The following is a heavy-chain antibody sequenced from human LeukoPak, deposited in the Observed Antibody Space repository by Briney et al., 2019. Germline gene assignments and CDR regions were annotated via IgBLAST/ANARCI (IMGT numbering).Heavy chain of an antibody. Sequence: GSLRLSFAASGFTFSSYWMSWVRPAPGKGLEWVANIKQDGSEKYYVDSVKGRFTISRDNAKNSLYLQMNSLRAEDTAVYYCARRGSSDTGKAFDIWGQGTMVTVSS. CDR1: GFTFSSYW. CDR2: IKQDGSEK. V-gene: IGHV3-7*01. J-gene: IGHJ3*02. D-gene: IGHD6-13*01. CDR3: ARRGSSDTGKAFDI.